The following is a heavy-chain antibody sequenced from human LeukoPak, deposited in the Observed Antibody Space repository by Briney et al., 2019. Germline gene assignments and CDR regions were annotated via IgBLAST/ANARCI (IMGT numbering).Heavy chain of an antibody. CDR3: ARDRSGSYPYYFDY. V-gene: IGHV3-21*01. D-gene: IGHD1-26*01. CDR1: GSTFSDYS. CDR2: ISSRSAYI. Sequence: GGSLRLSCAASGSTFSDYSMNWVRQAPGKGLEWVSSISSRSAYIHYTDSVKGRFTISRDNAENSLYLQMNNLRADDTAVYYCARDRSGSYPYYFDYWGQGTVVTVSS. J-gene: IGHJ4*02.